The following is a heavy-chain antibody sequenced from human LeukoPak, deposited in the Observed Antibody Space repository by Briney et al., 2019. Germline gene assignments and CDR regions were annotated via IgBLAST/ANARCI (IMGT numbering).Heavy chain of an antibody. CDR1: GGSFSGYY. D-gene: IGHD6-13*01. V-gene: IGHV4-34*01. Sequence: SETLSLTCAVYGGSFSGYYWSWIRQPPGKGLEWIGEINHSGSTNYNPSLKSRVTISVDTSKNQFSLKLSSVTAADTAVYYCARRSSSWYQVIDYWGQGTPVTVSS. J-gene: IGHJ4*02. CDR3: ARRSSSWYQVIDY. CDR2: INHSGST.